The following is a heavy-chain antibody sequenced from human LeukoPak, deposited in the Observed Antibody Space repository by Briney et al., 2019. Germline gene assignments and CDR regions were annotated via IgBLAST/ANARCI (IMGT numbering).Heavy chain of an antibody. Sequence: GRSLRLSCAASGFTFSNYAMHWVRQAPGRGLEWVAGISYDGSNKYYADSVKGRFTISRDNFKNTLYLQMDSLRAEDTAIYYCARARDNYDNSGFSALDLWGQGTLVSVSS. V-gene: IGHV3-30-3*01. CDR2: ISYDGSNK. J-gene: IGHJ5*02. D-gene: IGHD3-22*01. CDR1: GFTFSNYA. CDR3: ARARDNYDNSGFSALDL.